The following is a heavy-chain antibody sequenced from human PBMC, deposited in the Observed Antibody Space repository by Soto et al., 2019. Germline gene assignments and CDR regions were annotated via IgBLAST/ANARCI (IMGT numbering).Heavy chain of an antibody. Sequence: PSETLSLTCTVSGGSISNGGYYWSWIRQHPGKGLEWIGYIYYSGSTYYNPSLKSRVTISVDTSKNQFSLKLSSVTAADTAVYYCARWYQQQLVADVWGQGTTVTVSS. V-gene: IGHV4-31*03. CDR3: ARWYQQQLVADV. D-gene: IGHD6-13*01. J-gene: IGHJ6*02. CDR2: IYYSGST. CDR1: GGSISNGGYY.